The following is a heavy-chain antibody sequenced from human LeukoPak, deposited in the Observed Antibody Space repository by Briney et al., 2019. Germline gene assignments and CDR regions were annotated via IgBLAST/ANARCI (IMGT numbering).Heavy chain of an antibody. CDR1: GGSISSGGYY. CDR3: ARGQDLDY. Sequence: KTSETLSLTCAVSGGSISSGGYYWSWIRQHPGKGLEWIGYIYYSGSTYYNPSLKSRVTISVDTSKNQFSLKLSSVTAADTAVYYCARGQDLDYWGQGTLVTVSS. CDR2: IYYSGST. J-gene: IGHJ4*02. V-gene: IGHV4-31*11.